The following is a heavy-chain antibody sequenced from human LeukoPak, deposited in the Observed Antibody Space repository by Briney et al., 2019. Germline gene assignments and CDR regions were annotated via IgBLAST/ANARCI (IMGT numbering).Heavy chain of an antibody. CDR1: GGSISSSSYY. CDR3: ARQGAGEVVVVPAAMLNFDY. Sequence: SETLSLTCTVSGGSISSSSYYWGWIRQPPGKGLEWIGSIYYSGSTYYNPSLKSQVTISVDTSKNQFSLKLSSVTAADTAVYYCARQGAGEVVVVPAAMLNFDYWGQGTLVTVSS. J-gene: IGHJ4*02. CDR2: IYYSGST. D-gene: IGHD2-2*01. V-gene: IGHV4-39*01.